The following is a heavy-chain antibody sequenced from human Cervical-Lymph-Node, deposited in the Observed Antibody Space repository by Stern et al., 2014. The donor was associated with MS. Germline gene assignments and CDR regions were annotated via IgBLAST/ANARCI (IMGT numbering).Heavy chain of an antibody. V-gene: IGHV1-46*01. CDR1: GYTFTNYY. CDR3: TRAVGGVGRE. Sequence: VQLVQSGPELKKPWASVLVSCKTSGYTFTNYYIYWVRQAPRPGIEWMGIINPNGSVTASAQKFQGRLTMTRDTSTTTVYMRLITLTSEDTAMYYCTRAVGGVGREWGQGTLVFVSS. D-gene: IGHD3-16*01. CDR2: INPNGSVT. J-gene: IGHJ4*02.